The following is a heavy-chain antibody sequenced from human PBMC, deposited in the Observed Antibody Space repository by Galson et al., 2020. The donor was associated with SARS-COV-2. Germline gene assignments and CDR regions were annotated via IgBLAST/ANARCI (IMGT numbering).Heavy chain of an antibody. CDR3: AREGYSSSRDAFDI. V-gene: IGHV3-74*01. D-gene: IGHD6-13*01. CDR2: GSST. Sequence: GSSTSYADSVKGRFTISGDNAKNSLHLQMDSLKTEDTAVYYCAREGYSSSRDAFDIWGQGTMVTVSS. J-gene: IGHJ3*02.